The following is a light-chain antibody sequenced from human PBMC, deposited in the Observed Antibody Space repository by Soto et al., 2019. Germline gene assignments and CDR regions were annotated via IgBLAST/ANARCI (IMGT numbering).Light chain of an antibody. CDR2: PSS. CDR3: QQSHSFPLT. CDR1: QDISGL. Sequence: DIQMTQSPSSVSASVGDRVTITCRASQDISGLLAWYQQKPGTAPKLLIYPSSSLQTGVPSRFSGSGSGTDFTLTISSLHPEDFATYYCQQSHSFPLTFGGGTKVDIK. J-gene: IGKJ4*01. V-gene: IGKV1-12*01.